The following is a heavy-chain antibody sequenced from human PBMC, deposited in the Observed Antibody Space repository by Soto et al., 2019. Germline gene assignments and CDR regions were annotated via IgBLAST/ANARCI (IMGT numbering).Heavy chain of an antibody. D-gene: IGHD3-22*01. CDR1: GYSFAGYW. CDR2: IDPSDSQT. Sequence: GESLKIACKGSGYSFAGYWITWVRKTPGKGLEWMERIDPSDSQTYYSPSFRGHVTISVTKSITTVFLQWSSLRASDTAMYYCARQIYDSDTGPNFQYYFDSWGQGTPVTVSS. V-gene: IGHV5-10-1*01. J-gene: IGHJ4*02. CDR3: ARQIYDSDTGPNFQYYFDS.